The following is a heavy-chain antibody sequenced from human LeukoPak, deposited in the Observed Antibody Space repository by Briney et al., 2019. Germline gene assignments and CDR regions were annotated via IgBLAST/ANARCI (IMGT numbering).Heavy chain of an antibody. CDR2: IKQVGSEK. D-gene: IGHD1-26*01. V-gene: IGHV3-7*01. CDR3: ARVYVGAFDI. Sequence: PGRSLRLSCAASAFTFSSYWMSSVRQAPRKGLEWAANIKQVGSEKYYVDSVKGRFTISRDNAKNSLYMQMNSLRAEDTAVYYCARVYVGAFDIWGQGTMVTVSS. J-gene: IGHJ3*02. CDR1: AFTFSSYW.